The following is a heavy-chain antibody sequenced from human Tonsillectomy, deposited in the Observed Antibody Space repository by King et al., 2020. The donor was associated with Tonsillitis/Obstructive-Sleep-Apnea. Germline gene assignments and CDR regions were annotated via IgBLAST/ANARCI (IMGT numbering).Heavy chain of an antibody. CDR1: GGSFSGYY. D-gene: IGHD3-10*01. Sequence: QLQESGPGLVKPSETLALTCTVSGGSFSGYYCSWILQPPGKVLEWIGHMYYCWSTNYNPSLNSRVTISVDRSKNQFSLKLSSVTAADTAVYYCARTRTTMVQGVISGPYYYYYMDVWGKGTTVTVSS. V-gene: IGHV4-59*01. J-gene: IGHJ6*03. CDR3: ARTRTTMVQGVISGPYYYYYMDV. CDR2: MYYCWST.